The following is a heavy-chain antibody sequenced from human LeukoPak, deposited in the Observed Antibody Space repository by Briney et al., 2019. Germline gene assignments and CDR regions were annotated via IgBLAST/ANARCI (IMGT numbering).Heavy chain of an antibody. D-gene: IGHD2-21*02. CDR3: ARDRQHIVVVTAFGSGSFDI. CDR1: GFTFSSYE. J-gene: IGHJ3*02. Sequence: KSGGSLRLSCAASGFTFSSYEMNWVRQAPGKGLEWVSSISSSSSYIYYADSVKGRFTTSRDNAKNSLYLQMNSLRAEDTAVYYCARDRQHIVVVTAFGSGSFDIWGQGTMVTISS. V-gene: IGHV3-21*01. CDR2: ISSSSSYI.